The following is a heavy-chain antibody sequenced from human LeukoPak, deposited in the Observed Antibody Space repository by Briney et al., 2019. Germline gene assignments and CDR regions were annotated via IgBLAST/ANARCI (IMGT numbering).Heavy chain of an antibody. J-gene: IGHJ5*02. CDR3: ARLSHHSSGWYGGWFDP. V-gene: IGHV1-2*02. CDR1: GYTFTGYY. D-gene: IGHD6-19*01. Sequence: GASVKVSCKASGYTFTGYYMRWVRQAPGQGLEWMGWINPNSGGTNYAQKFQGRVTMTRDTSISTAYMELSRLRSDDTAVYYCARLSHHSSGWYGGWFDPWGQGTLVTVSS. CDR2: INPNSGGT.